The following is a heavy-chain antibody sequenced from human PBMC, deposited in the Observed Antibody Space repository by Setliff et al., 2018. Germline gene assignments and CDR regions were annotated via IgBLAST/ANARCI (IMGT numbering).Heavy chain of an antibody. J-gene: IGHJ5*02. CDR2: MYSGGTT. Sequence: ETLSLTCTVSGGRISGSNHYWGWVRQTPGKGLEWIGSMYSGGTTYYNPSLKSRATISIDTSKNQFSLKLNSVTAADTAVYYCGRSEAYNWFDPWGQGTLVTVSS. V-gene: IGHV4-39*07. CDR3: GRSEAYNWFDP. CDR1: GGRISGSNHY.